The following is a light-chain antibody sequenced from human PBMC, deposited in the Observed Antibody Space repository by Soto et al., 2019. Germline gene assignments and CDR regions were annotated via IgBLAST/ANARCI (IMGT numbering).Light chain of an antibody. CDR3: QQYGSSPRGFT. CDR2: GAS. V-gene: IGKV3-20*01. J-gene: IGKJ3*01. Sequence: EIVLTQSPGTLSLCPGERATLSCRASQSVSSSYLAWYQQKPGQAPRLLIYGASSRATGIPDRFSGSGSGTDFTLTISRLEPEDFAVYYCQQYGSSPRGFTFGPGTKVDIK. CDR1: QSVSSSY.